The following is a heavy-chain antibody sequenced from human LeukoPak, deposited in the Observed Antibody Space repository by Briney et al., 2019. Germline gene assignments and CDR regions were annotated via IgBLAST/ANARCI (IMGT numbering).Heavy chain of an antibody. CDR3: AKETRYCSSTSCGRNWFDP. J-gene: IGHJ5*02. V-gene: IGHV3-23*01. Sequence: GGSLRLSCAASGFTFSSYAMSWVRQAPGKGLEWVSAISGSGGSTYYADSVKSRFTISRDNSKNTLYLQMNSLRAEDTAVYYCAKETRYCSSTSCGRNWFDPWGQGTLVTVSS. CDR2: ISGSGGST. D-gene: IGHD2-2*01. CDR1: GFTFSSYA.